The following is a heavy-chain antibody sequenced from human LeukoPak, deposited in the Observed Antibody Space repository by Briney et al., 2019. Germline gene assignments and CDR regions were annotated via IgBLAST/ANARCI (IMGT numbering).Heavy chain of an antibody. J-gene: IGHJ6*02. D-gene: IGHD6-6*01. Sequence: GRFLRLSCAASGFTFSSFDMHWVRQAPGKGLDWVAFIWYDGSNKYYADSVKGRFTISRDNSKNTLYLQMNSLRAEDTAVYYCARGASSSTALTQYYYYYYGMDVWGQGTTVTVSS. CDR2: IWYDGSNK. CDR1: GFTFSSFD. V-gene: IGHV3-33*01. CDR3: ARGASSSTALTQYYYYYYGMDV.